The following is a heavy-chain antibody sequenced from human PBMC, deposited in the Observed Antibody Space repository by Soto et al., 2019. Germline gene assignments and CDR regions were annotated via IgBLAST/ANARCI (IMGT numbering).Heavy chain of an antibody. CDR3: ARVRYGSGSYYPRIYYYGMDV. Sequence: GGSLRLSCAASGFTFSSYSMNWVRQAPGKGLEWVSSISSSSSYIYYADSVKGRFTISRDNAKNSLYLQMNSLRAEDTAVYYCARVRYGSGSYYPRIYYYGMDVWGQGTTVTVSS. CDR2: ISSSSSYI. D-gene: IGHD3-10*01. CDR1: GFTFSSYS. J-gene: IGHJ6*02. V-gene: IGHV3-21*01.